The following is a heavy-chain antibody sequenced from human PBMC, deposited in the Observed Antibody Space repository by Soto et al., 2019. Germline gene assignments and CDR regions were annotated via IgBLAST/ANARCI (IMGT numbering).Heavy chain of an antibody. J-gene: IGHJ5*02. Sequence: PGGSLRLSCAASGFTFSSYEMNWVRQAPGKGLEWVSYISSSGSTIYYADSVKGRFTISRDNAKNSLYLQMNSLRAEDTAVYYCAMWDYNWNYGECPPWGQGTLVTVSS. CDR1: GFTFSSYE. CDR2: ISSSGSTI. D-gene: IGHD1-7*01. V-gene: IGHV3-48*03. CDR3: AMWDYNWNYGECPP.